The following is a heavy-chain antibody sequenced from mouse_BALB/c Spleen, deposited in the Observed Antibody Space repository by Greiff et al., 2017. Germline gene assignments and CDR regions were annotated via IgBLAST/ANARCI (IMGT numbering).Heavy chain of an antibody. CDR1: GFTFSSYT. J-gene: IGHJ1*01. CDR3: ARHDYYGSNWYFDV. D-gene: IGHD1-1*01. V-gene: IGHV5-12-2*01. CDR2: ISNGGGST. Sequence: EVQLVESGGSLVQPGGSLKLSCAASGFTFSSYTMSWVRQTPEKRLEWVAYISNGGGSTYYPDTVKGRFTISRDNAKNTLYLQMSSLKSEDTAMYYCARHDYYGSNWYFDVWGAGTTVTVSS.